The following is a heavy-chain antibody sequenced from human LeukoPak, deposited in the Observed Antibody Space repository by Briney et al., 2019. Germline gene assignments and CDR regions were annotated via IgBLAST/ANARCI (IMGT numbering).Heavy chain of an antibody. CDR2: IYHSGST. D-gene: IGHD2-2*01. Sequence: PSETLSLTCTVSGGSISGYYWSWIRQPPGKRLEWIGYIYHSGSTNCNSSLKSRVTISVDTSKNQFSLKLSSVTAADTAVYYCARHAAFAEYQSHLTHFDYWGQGTLVTVSS. V-gene: IGHV4-59*08. J-gene: IGHJ4*02. CDR3: ARHAAFAEYQSHLTHFDY. CDR1: GGSISGYY.